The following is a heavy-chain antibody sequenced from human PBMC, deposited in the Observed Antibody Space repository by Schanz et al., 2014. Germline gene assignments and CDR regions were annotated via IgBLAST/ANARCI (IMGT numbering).Heavy chain of an antibody. J-gene: IGHJ6*02. CDR3: ARDNLVSSSWYNYYGMDV. V-gene: IGHV1-18*01. CDR1: GATFNSYA. D-gene: IGHD6-13*01. Sequence: QVQLVQSGAEVKKPGSSVKVSCKSSGATFNSYAFGWVRQAPGQGLEWMGWISAYNGNTNYAQKLQGRVTMTTDTSTSTAXXXLRSLRSDDTAVYYCARDNLVSSSWYNYYGMDVWGQGTTVTVSS. CDR2: ISAYNGNT.